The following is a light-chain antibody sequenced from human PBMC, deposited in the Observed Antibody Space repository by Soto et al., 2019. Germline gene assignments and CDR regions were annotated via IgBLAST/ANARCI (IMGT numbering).Light chain of an antibody. CDR2: DVS. Sequence: EIVLTQSPATLALSPGERATLSCRASQSVTTFLAWYQQKPGQAPRLLIHDVSSRAAGIPARFGGSGSATDFTLTISSLEPEDFVVYYCQHRSNSFTFGQGTRLEIK. CDR1: QSVTTF. CDR3: QHRSNSFT. V-gene: IGKV3-11*01. J-gene: IGKJ5*01.